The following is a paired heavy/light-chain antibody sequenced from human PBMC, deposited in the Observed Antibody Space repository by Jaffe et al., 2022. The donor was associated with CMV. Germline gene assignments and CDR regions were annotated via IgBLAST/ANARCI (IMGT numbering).Heavy chain of an antibody. CDR1: GGSFSGYY. Sequence: QVQLQQWGAGLLKPSETLSLTCAVYGGSFSGYYWSWIRQPPGKGLEWIGEINHSGSTNYNPSLKSRVTISVDTSKNQFSLKLSSVTAADTAVYYCASRTKGLRGYSGYVQPYYYMDVWGKGTTVTVSS. CDR2: INHSGST. J-gene: IGHJ6*03. V-gene: IGHV4-34*01. D-gene: IGHD5-12*01. CDR3: ASRTKGLRGYSGYVQPYYYMDV.
Light chain of an antibody. CDR3: QQYGSSPRVT. J-gene: IGKJ4*01. CDR1: QSVSSSY. CDR2: GAS. Sequence: EIVLTQSPGTLSLSPGERATLSCRASQSVSSSYLAWYQQKPGQAPRLLIYGASSRATGIPDRFSGSGSGTDFTLTISRLEPEDFAVYYCQQYGSSPRVTFGGGTKVEIK. V-gene: IGKV3-20*01.